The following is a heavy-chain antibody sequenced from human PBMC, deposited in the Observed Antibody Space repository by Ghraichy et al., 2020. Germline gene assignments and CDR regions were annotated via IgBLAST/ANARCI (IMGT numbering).Heavy chain of an antibody. CDR1: GVHIDRYY. D-gene: IGHD1/OR15-1a*01. J-gene: IGHJ3*02. CDR3: ARGQTNKPTDAFDI. Sequence: SQTLSLTCHVSGVHIDRYYWTWIRRPPRKGLEWLGHIYYSGPTYNPSLKSRVTVSLDFSKSLFSLTLDSVTAADTAVYYCARGQTNKPTDAFDIWGQGTVVTVSS. CDR2: IYYSGP. V-gene: IGHV4-59*01.